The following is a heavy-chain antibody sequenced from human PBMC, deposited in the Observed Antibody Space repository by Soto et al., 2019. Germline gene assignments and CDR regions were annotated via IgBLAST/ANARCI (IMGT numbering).Heavy chain of an antibody. J-gene: IGHJ4*02. CDR3: ARDSYYCSGGSCYSAV. CDR2: INQDGSER. Sequence: EVQLVESGGGLVQPGGSLRLSCAASGFTFSTCWMMWVRQAPGKGLEWVANINQDGSERYYVDSVKGRFTISRDNAKNTLYLQMNSLRAEDTAVYYCARDSYYCSGGSCYSAVWGQGTLVTVSS. V-gene: IGHV3-7*01. D-gene: IGHD2-15*01. CDR1: GFTFSTCW.